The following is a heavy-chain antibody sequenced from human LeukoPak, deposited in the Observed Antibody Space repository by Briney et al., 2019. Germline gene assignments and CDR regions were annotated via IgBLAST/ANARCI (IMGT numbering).Heavy chain of an antibody. CDR1: GYTFTGYY. V-gene: IGHV1-2*06. CDR3: ARDGDCSSTSCHPYDY. J-gene: IGHJ4*02. Sequence: ASVKVSCKASGYTFTGYYMHWVRQAPGQGLEWMGRINPNSGGTNYAQKFQGRVTMTRDTSISTAYMELSRLRSDDTAVYYCARDGDCSSTSCHPYDYWGQGTLVTVSS. D-gene: IGHD2-2*01. CDR2: INPNSGGT.